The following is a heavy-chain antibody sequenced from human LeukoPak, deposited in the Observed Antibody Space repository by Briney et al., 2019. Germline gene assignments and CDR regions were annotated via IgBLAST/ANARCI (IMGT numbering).Heavy chain of an antibody. D-gene: IGHD2/OR15-2a*01. Sequence: GGSLRLSCAASGFTFSNAWMSWVRQAPGKGLEWVGRIKSKTDGGTTDYAAPVKGRFTISRDDSKNTLYLQMNSLRAEDTAVYYCAKGSLTMPKYWGQGTLVTVSS. V-gene: IGHV3-15*01. J-gene: IGHJ4*02. CDR2: IKSKTDGGTT. CDR1: GFTFSNAW. CDR3: AKGSLTMPKY.